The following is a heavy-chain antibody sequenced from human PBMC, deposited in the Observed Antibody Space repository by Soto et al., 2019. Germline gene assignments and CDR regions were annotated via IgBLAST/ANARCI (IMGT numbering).Heavy chain of an antibody. CDR1: GFTFDDYA. CDR3: AKDRVEAVGNYFDY. J-gene: IGHJ4*02. Sequence: EVQLVESGGGLVQPGRSLRLSCAASGFTFDDYAMHWVRQAPGKGLEWVSGISWNSGSIGYVDSVKGRFTISRDNAKNSLYLQMNSLRAEDTALYYCAKDRVEAVGNYFDYWGQGTLVTVSS. CDR2: ISWNSGSI. V-gene: IGHV3-9*01. D-gene: IGHD6-19*01.